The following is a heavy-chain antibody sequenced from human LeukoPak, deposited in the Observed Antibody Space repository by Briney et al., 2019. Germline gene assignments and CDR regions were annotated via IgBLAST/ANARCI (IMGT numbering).Heavy chain of an antibody. CDR1: GFTFSSYS. CDR3: TRDPDMDV. J-gene: IGHJ6*03. Sequence: GESLRLSCAASGFTFSSYSMNWVRQAPGKGPEWVSSISSGSSFMYYADSGKGRFTISRDNAKNSVFLQMNSLRAEDTAVYYCTRDPDMDVWGKGTTVTVSS. CDR2: ISSGSSFM. V-gene: IGHV3-21*01.